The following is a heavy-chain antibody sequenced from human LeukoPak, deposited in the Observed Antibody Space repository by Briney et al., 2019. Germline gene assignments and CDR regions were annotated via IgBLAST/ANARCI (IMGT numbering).Heavy chain of an antibody. V-gene: IGHV4-4*07. CDR1: GDSLTNFY. Sequence: KPSETLSLTCTVSGDSLTNFYWSWIRQPAGKGLEWIGRVYTNERTKYNPSLKSRLTMPVDTSSNQVFLRLTSVSAADTAVYYCARDVGFPARFDSWGQGILVTVSS. D-gene: IGHD1-26*01. CDR3: ARDVGFPARFDS. J-gene: IGHJ5*01. CDR2: VYTNERT.